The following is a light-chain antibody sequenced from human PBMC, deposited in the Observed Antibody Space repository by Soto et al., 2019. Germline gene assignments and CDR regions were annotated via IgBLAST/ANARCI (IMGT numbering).Light chain of an antibody. CDR1: ETVATN. CDR3: QLYTA. J-gene: IGKJ1*01. CDR2: GSS. Sequence: RSWLPGERATLSCWASETVATNLAWYQQKPGQAPRLLISGSSNRATGIPDRFSGSGSGTDFALTISRLEPEDFAVFYCQLYTAFGQGTKVDIK. V-gene: IGKV3-11*01.